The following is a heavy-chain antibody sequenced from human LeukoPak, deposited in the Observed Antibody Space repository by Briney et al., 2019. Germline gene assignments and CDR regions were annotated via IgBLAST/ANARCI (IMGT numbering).Heavy chain of an antibody. V-gene: IGHV3-23*01. D-gene: IGHD1-26*01. J-gene: IGHJ1*01. CDR3: AKKVVVGATSPYSDFQD. Sequence: GGSLRHSYVASGFTFSSYAMSWVRQAPGKGLEWVSAISGSGVTTHYAGSVKGRFSISRDNSKNTLYLQMNSLRAEDTALYYCAKKVVVGATSPYSDFQDWGQGTLVTVSS. CDR1: GFTFSSYA. CDR2: ISGSGVTT.